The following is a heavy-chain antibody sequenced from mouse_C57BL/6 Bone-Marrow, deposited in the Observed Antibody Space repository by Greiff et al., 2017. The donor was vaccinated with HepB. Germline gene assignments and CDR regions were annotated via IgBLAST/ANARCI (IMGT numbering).Heavy chain of an antibody. CDR3: AREAYDYDGFAY. CDR2: IDPSDSET. V-gene: IGHV1-52*01. J-gene: IGHJ3*01. D-gene: IGHD2-4*01. CDR1: GYTFTSYW. Sequence: QVQLKQPGAELVRPGSSVKLSCKASGYTFTSYWMHWVKRRPIQGLEWIGNIDPSDSETHYNQKFKDKATLTVDKSSSTAYMQLSSLTSEDSAVYYCAREAYDYDGFAYWGQGTLVTVSA.